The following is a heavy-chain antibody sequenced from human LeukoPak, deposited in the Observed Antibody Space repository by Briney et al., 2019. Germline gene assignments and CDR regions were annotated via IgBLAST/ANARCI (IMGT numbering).Heavy chain of an antibody. V-gene: IGHV4-34*01. D-gene: IGHD3-10*01. CDR1: GGFFSGYY. Sequence: SETLSLTCAVYGGFFSGYYWSWIRQPPGKGLEWIGEINHSGSTNYNPSLKSRVTISVDTSKNQFSLKLSSVTAAATAVYYCARGIGLWFGELYFDYWGQGTLVTVSS. CDR3: ARGIGLWFGELYFDY. J-gene: IGHJ4*02. CDR2: INHSGST.